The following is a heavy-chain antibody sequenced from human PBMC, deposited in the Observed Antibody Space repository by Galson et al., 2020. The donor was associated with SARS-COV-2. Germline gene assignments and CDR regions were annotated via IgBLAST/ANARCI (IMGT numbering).Heavy chain of an antibody. J-gene: IGHJ6*02. CDR2: IYPGDSDT. V-gene: IGHV5-51*01. CDR3: ARSSTITMVGGVRRSDYYYGMDV. CDR1: GYSFTSYW. Sequence: GESLKISCKGSGYSFTSYWIGWVRQMPGKGLEWMGIIYPGDSDTRYSPSFQGQVTISADKSISTADLQWSSLKASDTAMYYCARSSTITMVGGVRRSDYYYGMDVWGQGTTVTVSS. D-gene: IGHD3-10*01.